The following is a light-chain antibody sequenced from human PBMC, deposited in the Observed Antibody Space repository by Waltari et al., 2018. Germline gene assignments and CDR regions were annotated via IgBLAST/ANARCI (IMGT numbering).Light chain of an antibody. V-gene: IGKV3-20*01. J-gene: IGKJ4*01. Sequence: EILFTQSPGTLSLSPVERATLSCRASQTVRTTYLAWYQQKPGQAPTLLIYGASSRATGIPDRFSGSGSGTYFSLTISSLEPEDFAVYYCKQYDISPLTFGGGTKVEIK. CDR1: QTVRTTY. CDR2: GAS. CDR3: KQYDISPLT.